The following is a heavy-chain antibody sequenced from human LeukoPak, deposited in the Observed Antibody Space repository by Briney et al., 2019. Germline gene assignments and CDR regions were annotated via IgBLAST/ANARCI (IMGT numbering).Heavy chain of an antibody. D-gene: IGHD6-19*01. CDR3: ARERDLYSSGWYF. CDR2: ISSSGSTI. CDR1: GFTFSDYY. Sequence: GGSLRLSCAASGFTFSDYYMSWIRQAPGKGLEWVSYISSSGSTIYYADSVKGRFTISRDNAKNSLYLQMNSLRAEDTAVYCCARERDLYSSGWYFWGQGTLVTVSS. J-gene: IGHJ4*02. V-gene: IGHV3-11*01.